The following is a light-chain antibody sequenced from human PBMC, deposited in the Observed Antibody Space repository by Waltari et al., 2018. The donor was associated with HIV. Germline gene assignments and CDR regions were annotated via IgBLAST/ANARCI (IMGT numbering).Light chain of an antibody. V-gene: IGLV1-44*01. Sequence: SLLTQPPSVSGAPGQRVNISCSGGPSNIGGNSVNWYRQLPGTAPLLLIYNNDQRPSSVPVRFSGSKSATSASLVISGLQSDDEADYYCATWDDTMSVVFGGGTRLTVL. CDR1: PSNIGGNS. CDR2: NND. CDR3: ATWDDTMSVV. J-gene: IGLJ2*01.